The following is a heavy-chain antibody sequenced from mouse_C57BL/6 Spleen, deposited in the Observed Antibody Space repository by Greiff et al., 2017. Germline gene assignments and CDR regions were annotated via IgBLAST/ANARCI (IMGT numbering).Heavy chain of an antibody. CDR3: AGDYDDYFDY. CDR2: ISSGSSTI. J-gene: IGHJ2*01. D-gene: IGHD2-4*01. Sequence: EVKVVESGGGLVKPGGSLKLSCAASGFTFSDYGMYWVRQAPEKGLEWVAYISSGSSTIYYADTVKGRFTISRDNAKNTLFLQMTSLSSEDTAMYYCAGDYDDYFDYWGQGTTLTVSS. V-gene: IGHV5-17*01. CDR1: GFTFSDYG.